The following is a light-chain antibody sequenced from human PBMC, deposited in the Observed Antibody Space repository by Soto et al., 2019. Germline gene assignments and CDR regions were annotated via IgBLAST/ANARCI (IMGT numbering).Light chain of an antibody. CDR1: QSISSY. V-gene: IGKV1-39*01. CDR2: AAS. CDR3: QQSYSILRT. J-gene: IGKJ4*01. Sequence: DIQMTQSPSSLSASVGDRVTITCRASQSISSYLNWYQQKPGKAPKLLIYAASSLQSGVPSRFSGSGSGTDFTLTISSLQPEDFATYYCQQSYSILRTFGGGTKVEIK.